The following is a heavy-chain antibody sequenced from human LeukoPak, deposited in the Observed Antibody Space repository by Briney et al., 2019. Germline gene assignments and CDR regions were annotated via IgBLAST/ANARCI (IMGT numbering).Heavy chain of an antibody. D-gene: IGHD2-2*01. CDR3: ARPDPIRHCSSTSCPFDY. J-gene: IGHJ4*02. CDR1: GGSISSSSYY. Sequence: PSETLSLTCTLSGGSISSSSYYWGWIRQPPGKGLEWIGSIYYSGSTYYNPSLRSRVTISVDTSKNQFSLKLSSVTAADTAVYYCARPDPIRHCSSTSCPFDYWGQGTLVTVSS. CDR2: IYYSGST. V-gene: IGHV4-39*01.